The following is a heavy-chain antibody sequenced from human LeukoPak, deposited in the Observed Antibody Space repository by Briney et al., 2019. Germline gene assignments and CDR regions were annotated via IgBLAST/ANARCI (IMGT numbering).Heavy chain of an antibody. Sequence: SEPLSLTCTVSGGAISTNGYYWGWIRQPPGMGLEWVGTIYHFGSTYYNASLKSRVTMSVDTSKNQFSLRLISVTAADTAVYYCAGLLADKRGFGYWGQGTLV. D-gene: IGHD3-10*01. CDR1: GGAISTNGYY. V-gene: IGHV4-39*01. CDR3: AGLLADKRGFGY. CDR2: IYHFGST. J-gene: IGHJ4*02.